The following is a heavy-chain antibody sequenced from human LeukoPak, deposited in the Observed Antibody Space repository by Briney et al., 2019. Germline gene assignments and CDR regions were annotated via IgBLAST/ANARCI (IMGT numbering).Heavy chain of an antibody. CDR3: ARAVEYCGGDCYPGAGAFDI. V-gene: IGHV1-2*06. Sequence: ASVKVSCKASGYTFTGYYMHWVRQAPGHGLEWMGRINPNSGGTNYAQKFQGRVTMTRDTSISTAYMELSRLRSDDTAVYYCARAVEYCGGDCYPGAGAFDIWGQGTMVTVSS. CDR2: INPNSGGT. J-gene: IGHJ3*02. CDR1: GYTFTGYY. D-gene: IGHD2-21*02.